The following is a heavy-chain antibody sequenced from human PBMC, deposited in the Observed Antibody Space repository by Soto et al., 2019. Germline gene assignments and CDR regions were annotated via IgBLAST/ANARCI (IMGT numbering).Heavy chain of an antibody. V-gene: IGHV3-33*01. CDR1: GFTFSSFA. CDR2: IWYDGINK. Sequence: PGGSLRLSCAASGFTFSSFALHWVRQAPGKGLEWVAVIWYDGINKYYADSVKGRFTISRDNSKNTLYLQMNSLRAEDTAVYYCARGYYYYSSGFYGAFDFWGQGTMVTVSS. D-gene: IGHD3-22*01. CDR3: ARGYYYYSSGFYGAFDF. J-gene: IGHJ3*01.